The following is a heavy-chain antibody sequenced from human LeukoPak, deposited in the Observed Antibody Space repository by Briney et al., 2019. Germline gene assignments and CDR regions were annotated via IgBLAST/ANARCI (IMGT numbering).Heavy chain of an antibody. Sequence: SETLSLTCAVYGGSFSGDYWSWIRQPPGKGLEWIGEINHSGSTNYNPSLKSRVTISVDTSKNQFSLKLSSVTAADTAVYYCARDGESDYGGNGFRYFDLWGRGTLVTVSS. CDR2: INHSGST. CDR1: GGSFSGDY. CDR3: ARDGESDYGGNGFRYFDL. J-gene: IGHJ2*01. D-gene: IGHD4-23*01. V-gene: IGHV4-34*01.